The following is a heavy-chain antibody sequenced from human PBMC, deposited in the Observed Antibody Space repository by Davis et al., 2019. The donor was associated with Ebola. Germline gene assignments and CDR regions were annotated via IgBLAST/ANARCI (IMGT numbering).Heavy chain of an antibody. Sequence: GESLKISCAASGFTFSSYGMHWVRQAPGKGLEWVSYISSSSSYTNYADSVKGRFTISRDNSKNTLYLQMNSLRAEDTAVYYGAKDLCSGGSCYSSPYYYYGMDVWGQGTTVTVSS. D-gene: IGHD2-15*01. V-gene: IGHV3-21*05. CDR1: GFTFSSYG. CDR3: AKDLCSGGSCYSSPYYYYGMDV. J-gene: IGHJ6*02. CDR2: ISSSSSYT.